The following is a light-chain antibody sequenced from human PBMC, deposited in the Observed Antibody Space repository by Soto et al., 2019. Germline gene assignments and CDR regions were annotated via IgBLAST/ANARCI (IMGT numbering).Light chain of an antibody. Sequence: EIVLTQSPGTLSLSPGERATLSCRASQSVSSSYLAWYQQKPGQAPRLLIYGASSRATGIPDRFSGRGSGRDFSLTISRVEPEDSAVYYCQQYGSSPLFTFGPGTKVDIK. J-gene: IGKJ3*01. V-gene: IGKV3-20*01. CDR2: GAS. CDR3: QQYGSSPLFT. CDR1: QSVSSSY.